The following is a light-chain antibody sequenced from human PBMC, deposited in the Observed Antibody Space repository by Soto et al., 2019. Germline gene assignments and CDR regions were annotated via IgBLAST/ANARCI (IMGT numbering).Light chain of an antibody. CDR2: EGN. Sequence: QSALTQPASVSGSPGQSIAISCTGSSSDVGSYKLVSWCQQQPGNAPELMIYEGNMRPSGVSNRFCGSKSANTASLTISGLQTQDEADYYCCSYAGTNTVVFGTGPKFTVL. CDR1: SSDVGSYKL. V-gene: IGLV2-23*01. J-gene: IGLJ1*01. CDR3: CSYAGTNTVV.